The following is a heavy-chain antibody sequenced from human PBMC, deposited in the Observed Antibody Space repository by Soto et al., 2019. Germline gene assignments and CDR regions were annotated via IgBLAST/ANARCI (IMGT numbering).Heavy chain of an antibody. CDR3: ARDRSFMVRGVIITDGMDV. Sequence: QVQLQESGPGLVKPSQTLSLTCTVSGGSISSGDYYWGWIRQPPGKGLEWIGYIYYSGSTYYNPSLKSRVTISVDTSKNQFSLKLSSVTAADTAVYYCARDRSFMVRGVIITDGMDVWGQGTTVTVSS. D-gene: IGHD3-10*01. CDR2: IYYSGST. J-gene: IGHJ6*02. CDR1: GGSISSGDYY. V-gene: IGHV4-30-4*01.